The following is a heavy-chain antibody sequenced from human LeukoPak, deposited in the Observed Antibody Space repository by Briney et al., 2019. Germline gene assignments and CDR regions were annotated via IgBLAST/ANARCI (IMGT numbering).Heavy chain of an antibody. J-gene: IGHJ4*02. CDR3: ARDPITDSSSWYSTSSYYYFDY. D-gene: IGHD6-13*01. Sequence: GGSLRLSCAASVFTFDDYGMSWVRQAPGKGLEWVSGINWNGGSTGYADSVKGRFTISRDNAKNSLYLQMNSLRAEDTALYYCARDPITDSSSWYSTSSYYYFDYWGQGTLVTVSS. V-gene: IGHV3-20*04. CDR2: INWNGGST. CDR1: VFTFDDYG.